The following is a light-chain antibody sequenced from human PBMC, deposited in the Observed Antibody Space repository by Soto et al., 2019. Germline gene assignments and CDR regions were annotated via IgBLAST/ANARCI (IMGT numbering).Light chain of an antibody. J-gene: IGKJ4*01. V-gene: IGKV1-6*02. CDR2: AAA. Sequence: AIQMAQSPSSLSASVGDRVTITCRASQGIGNDVGWYQQKPGQAPKLLIYAAATLQSGVPSRFSGSRSGTDFILTISSLHPEDFATYYCLQDHNYPITFGGGTKVDIK. CDR1: QGIGND. CDR3: LQDHNYPIT.